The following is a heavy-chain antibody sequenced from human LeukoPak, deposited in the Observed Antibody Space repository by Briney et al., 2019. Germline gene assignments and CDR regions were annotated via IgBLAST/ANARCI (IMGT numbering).Heavy chain of an antibody. CDR2: ISYDGSKK. Sequence: GGSLRLSCAASGFTFSSYAMHWVRQAPGKGLEWVAVISYDGSKKYYADFVKGRFTISRDNSKSTLYLEMNSLRVDDTAVYYCVKGYCTTFSCLGDFFDPWGQGTRVTVSS. CDR1: GFTFSSYA. CDR3: VKGYCTTFSCLGDFFDP. V-gene: IGHV3-30*04. J-gene: IGHJ5*02. D-gene: IGHD2-8*01.